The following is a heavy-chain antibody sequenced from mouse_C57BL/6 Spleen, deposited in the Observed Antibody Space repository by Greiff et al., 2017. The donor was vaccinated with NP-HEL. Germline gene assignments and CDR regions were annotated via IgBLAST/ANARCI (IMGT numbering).Heavy chain of an antibody. CDR3: ARGEGYSNSFDV. CDR1: GISITTGNYR. CDR2: IYYSGTI. V-gene: IGHV3-5*01. D-gene: IGHD2-5*01. J-gene: IGHJ1*03. Sequence: DVMLVESGPGLVKPSQTVFLTCTVTGISITTGNYRWSWIRQFPGNKLEWIGYIYYSGTITYNPSLTNRTTITRDTPKNQFFLEMNSLAAEDTATDCCARGEGYSNSFDVWGTGTTVTVSS.